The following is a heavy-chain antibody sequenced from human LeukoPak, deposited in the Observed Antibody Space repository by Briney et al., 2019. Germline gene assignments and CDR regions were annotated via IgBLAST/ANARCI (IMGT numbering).Heavy chain of an antibody. V-gene: IGHV3-30*04. CDR2: ISYDGSNK. D-gene: IGHD4-17*01. CDR1: GFTFSSYA. J-gene: IGHJ5*02. Sequence: PGRSLRLSCAASGFTFSSYAMHWVRQAPGKGLEWVAVISYDGSNKYYADSVKGRFTISRDNSKNTLYLQMNSLRAEDTAVYYCAKADYANWFDPWGQGTLVTVSS. CDR3: AKADYANWFDP.